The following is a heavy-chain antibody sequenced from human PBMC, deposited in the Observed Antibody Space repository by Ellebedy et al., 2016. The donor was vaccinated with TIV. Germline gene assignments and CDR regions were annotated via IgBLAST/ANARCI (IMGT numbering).Heavy chain of an antibody. V-gene: IGHV3-7*03. J-gene: IGHJ4*02. Sequence: GESLKISCAASGFTFSSYWMSWVRQAPGKGLEWVANIKQDGSEKYYVDSVKGRFTISRDNAKNSLYLQMNSLRAEDTAVYYCARPSPTFGELLSPEYYFDYWGQGTLVTVSS. D-gene: IGHD3-10*01. CDR3: ARPSPTFGELLSPEYYFDY. CDR1: GFTFSSYW. CDR2: IKQDGSEK.